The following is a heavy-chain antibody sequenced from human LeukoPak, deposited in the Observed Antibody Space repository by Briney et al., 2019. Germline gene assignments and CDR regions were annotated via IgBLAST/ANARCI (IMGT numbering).Heavy chain of an antibody. CDR2: TYHSGST. Sequence: SETLSLTCAVSGGSISSSNWWSWVRQPPGKGLEWIGETYHSGSTNYNPSLKSRVTISVDKSKNQFSLKLSSVTAADTAVYYCARGLYYYSSSWFDPWGQGTLVTVSS. V-gene: IGHV4-4*02. J-gene: IGHJ5*02. D-gene: IGHD3-10*01. CDR1: GGSISSSNW. CDR3: ARGLYYYSSSWFDP.